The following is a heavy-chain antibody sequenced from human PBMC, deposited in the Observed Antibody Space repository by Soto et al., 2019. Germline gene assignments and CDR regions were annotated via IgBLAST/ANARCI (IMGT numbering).Heavy chain of an antibody. D-gene: IGHD7-27*01. Sequence: ASVKVSCKASGGTFSSYTISWVRQAPGQGLEWMGRIIPILGIANYAQKFQGRVTITADKSTSTAYMELSSLRSEDTAVYYCARVLLTGDPGHDAFDIWGQGTMVTVSS. CDR1: GGTFSSYT. V-gene: IGHV1-69*02. J-gene: IGHJ3*02. CDR2: IIPILGIA. CDR3: ARVLLTGDPGHDAFDI.